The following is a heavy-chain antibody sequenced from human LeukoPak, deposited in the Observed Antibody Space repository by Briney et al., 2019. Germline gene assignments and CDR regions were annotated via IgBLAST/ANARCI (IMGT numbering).Heavy chain of an antibody. Sequence: GGSLRLSCAASGFSFSNYWMSWVRQSPEKGLEWVANIKEDGSARYYVDSVKGRFTISRDNPKNSLYLQMGSLRADDTAMYYCARDPRDDHNSLDYWGQGTLVTVSS. CDR2: IKEDGSAR. J-gene: IGHJ4*02. CDR3: ARDPRDDHNSLDY. D-gene: IGHD5-24*01. V-gene: IGHV3-7*03. CDR1: GFSFSNYW.